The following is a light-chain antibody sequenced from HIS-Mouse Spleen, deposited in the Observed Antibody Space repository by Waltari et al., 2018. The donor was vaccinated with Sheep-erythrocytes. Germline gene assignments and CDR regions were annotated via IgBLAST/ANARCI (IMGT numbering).Light chain of an antibody. CDR2: QDS. J-gene: IGLJ3*02. V-gene: IGLV3-1*01. CDR3: QAWDSSTWV. CDR1: KLGDKY. Sequence: SYELTQPPSVSVSPGQTASITCSGDKLGDKYACWYQQKPGQSPVLVIYQDSKRPSGSPERFSGSHSVNTATLTISGTQAMDEADYYCQAWDSSTWVFGGGTKLTVL.